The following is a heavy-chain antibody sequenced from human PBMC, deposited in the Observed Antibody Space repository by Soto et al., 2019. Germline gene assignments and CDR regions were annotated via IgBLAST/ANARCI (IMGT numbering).Heavy chain of an antibody. V-gene: IGHV3-23*01. CDR1: GFTFSNYA. CDR3: ASRNYYAWVSYYWYHLDY. D-gene: IGHD3-10*01. CDR2: ISGSGDKT. J-gene: IGHJ4*02. Sequence: GGSLRLSCAASGFTFSNYAMSWVRQAPGRGLEWVSGISGSGDKTYYADSVKGRFTISRDNSKNTVFLQMNSLRVGDTAVYYCASRNYYAWVSYYWYHLDYWSQGTLVTAPQ.